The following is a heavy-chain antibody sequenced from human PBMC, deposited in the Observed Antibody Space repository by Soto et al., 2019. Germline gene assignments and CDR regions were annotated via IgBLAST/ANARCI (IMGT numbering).Heavy chain of an antibody. D-gene: IGHD3-16*01. CDR3: AGGVGTGP. CDR1: GFPLISYW. Sequence: EVQLLESGGGFVQPGGSLRLSCAASGFPLISYWMSWVRQTPGKGLEWVATIHQNGTEKHYVDFVKGRFTISRDNAKNSLYLQLDSLRVEDSAVYYCAGGVGTGPWGHGTLVTVSS. J-gene: IGHJ5*02. V-gene: IGHV3-7*03. CDR2: IHQNGTEK.